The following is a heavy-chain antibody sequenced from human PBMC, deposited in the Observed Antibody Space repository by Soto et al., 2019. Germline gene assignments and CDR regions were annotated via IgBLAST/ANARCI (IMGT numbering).Heavy chain of an antibody. Sequence: PLGGSLRLSCNASGFTVSSSYMSWVRQAPGMGLEWVAVIESGGTAHYADSVKGRFTISRDNPNNIIYLQLHTLRAEDTAVYYCAKDLGPLKLLNYVFYGLDVWGQGTTVTVSS. V-gene: IGHV3-53*01. CDR2: IESGGTA. D-gene: IGHD2-21*02. J-gene: IGHJ6*02. CDR3: AKDLGPLKLLNYVFYGLDV. CDR1: GFTVSSSY.